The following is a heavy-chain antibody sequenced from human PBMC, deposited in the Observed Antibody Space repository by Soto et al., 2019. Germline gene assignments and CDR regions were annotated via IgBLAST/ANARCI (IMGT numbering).Heavy chain of an antibody. V-gene: IGHV4-31*02. J-gene: IGHJ3*02. Sequence: PSETLSLTCTVSGGSISSGGYYWSWIRQHPGKGLEWIGYIYYSGSTYYNPSLKSRVTISVDTSKNQFSLKLSSVTAADTAVYYCARDRGAYCGGDCYSSLHSNDAFDIWGQGTMVTVSS. CDR3: ARDRGAYCGGDCYSSLHSNDAFDI. CDR1: GGSISSGGYY. D-gene: IGHD2-21*02. CDR2: IYYSGST.